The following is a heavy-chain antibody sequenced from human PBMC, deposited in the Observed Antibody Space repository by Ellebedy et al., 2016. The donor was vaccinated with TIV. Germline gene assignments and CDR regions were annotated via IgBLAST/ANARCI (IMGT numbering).Heavy chain of an antibody. CDR3: AKADCSGGSCYAWGFDY. Sequence: GGSLRLXCAASGFTFSSYAMSWVRQAPGKGLEWVSAISGSGGSTYYADSVKGRLTISRDNSKNTLYLQMNSLRAEDTAVYYCAKADCSGGSCYAWGFDYWGQGTLVTVSS. CDR1: GFTFSSYA. J-gene: IGHJ4*02. D-gene: IGHD2-15*01. V-gene: IGHV3-23*01. CDR2: ISGSGGST.